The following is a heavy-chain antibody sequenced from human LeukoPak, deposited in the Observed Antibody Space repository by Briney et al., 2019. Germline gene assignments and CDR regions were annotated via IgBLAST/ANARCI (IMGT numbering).Heavy chain of an antibody. V-gene: IGHV3-33*06. Sequence: GGSLRLSCVASGFTFRNYGMHWVRQAPGKGLEWVAVLWRDGSNNFYADSVKGRFRFSRDNSKDMLYLQMNSLRAEDTAVYYCAKEYEIFVGAFDIWGQGTMVTVSS. D-gene: IGHD3-9*01. CDR2: LWRDGSNN. CDR1: GFTFRNYG. J-gene: IGHJ3*02. CDR3: AKEYEIFVGAFDI.